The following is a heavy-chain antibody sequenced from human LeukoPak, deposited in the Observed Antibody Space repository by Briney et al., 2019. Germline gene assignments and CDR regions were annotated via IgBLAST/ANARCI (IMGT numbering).Heavy chain of an antibody. CDR2: VSVYNGNT. D-gene: IGHD1-14*01. CDR1: GYKFDIYD. J-gene: IGHJ6*02. CDR3: ARISGAGTYNHMDV. Sequence: ASVKVSCKASGYKFDIYDMSWVRQAPGQGPEWMGRVSVYNGNTNYAQKFQGRVTMTTDTSTTTAYMELRDLRSDDTATYFCARISGAGTYNHMDVWAKGPRSSSP. V-gene: IGHV1-18*01.